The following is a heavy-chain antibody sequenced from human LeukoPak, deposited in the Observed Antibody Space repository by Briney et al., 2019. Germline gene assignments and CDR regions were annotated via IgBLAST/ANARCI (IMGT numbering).Heavy chain of an antibody. CDR1: GSTFSSYA. V-gene: IGHV3-30-3*01. J-gene: IGHJ6*02. Sequence: GGSLRLSCAASGSTFSSYAMHWVSQAPGKGLEWVAVILYDGSNKYYADSVKGRFTISRDNSKNTLYLQMNSLRAEDTAVYYCAREAAPPSQLRDYGMDVWGQGTTVTVSS. CDR3: AREAAPPSQLRDYGMDV. CDR2: ILYDGSNK. D-gene: IGHD1-7*01.